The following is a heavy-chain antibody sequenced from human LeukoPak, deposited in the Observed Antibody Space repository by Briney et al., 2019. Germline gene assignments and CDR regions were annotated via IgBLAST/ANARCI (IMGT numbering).Heavy chain of an antibody. V-gene: IGHV4-59*01. J-gene: IGHJ4*02. Sequence: SETLSLTCTVSGGSIGTYYWSWIRQPPGKGLEWIGYIYYSGSTNYNPSLKSRVTISIDTSKNQFSLKLSSVTAADTAVYYCARGTRYSYIFDYWGQGTLVTVSS. CDR3: ARGTRYSYIFDY. CDR2: IYYSGST. D-gene: IGHD5-18*01. CDR1: GGSIGTYY.